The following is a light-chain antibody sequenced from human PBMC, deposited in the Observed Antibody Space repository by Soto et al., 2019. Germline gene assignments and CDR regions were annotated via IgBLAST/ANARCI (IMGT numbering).Light chain of an antibody. J-gene: IGKJ3*01. CDR1: ESVNDY. V-gene: IGKV3-11*02. CDR3: QQRFTWPPFT. Sequence: EVVLTQSPATLSLSPGERATLFCRANESVNDYLAWYQQRPGQAPRLLIFDASNRAPGIPARFSASGSSRDFTLTISSLEPEDFAVYYCQQRFTWPPFTFGPGTKVDF. CDR2: DAS.